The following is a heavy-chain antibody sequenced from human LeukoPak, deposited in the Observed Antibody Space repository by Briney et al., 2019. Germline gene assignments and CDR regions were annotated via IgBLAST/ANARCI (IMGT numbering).Heavy chain of an antibody. CDR2: IYTSGST. Sequence: SETLSLTCTVSGGSISSYYWSWIRQPAGKGLEWIGRIYTSGSTNYNPSLKSRVTMSVDTSKNQFSLKLSSVTDADTAVYYCARDFVVVVAATRLVYNWFDPWGQGTLVTVSS. V-gene: IGHV4-4*07. CDR1: GGSISSYY. CDR3: ARDFVVVVAATRLVYNWFDP. J-gene: IGHJ5*02. D-gene: IGHD2-15*01.